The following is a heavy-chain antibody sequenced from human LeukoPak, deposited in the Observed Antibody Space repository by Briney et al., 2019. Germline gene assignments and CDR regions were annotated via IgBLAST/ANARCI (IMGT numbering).Heavy chain of an antibody. Sequence: SVKVSCKASGGTFSSYAISWVRQAPGQGLEWMGRIIPIFGTANYAQKFQGRVTITTDESTGTAYMELSSLRSEDTAVYYCARVHRYGSGSYYLDYWGQGTLVTVSS. CDR2: IIPIFGTA. D-gene: IGHD3-10*01. J-gene: IGHJ4*02. V-gene: IGHV1-69*05. CDR1: GGTFSSYA. CDR3: ARVHRYGSGSYYLDY.